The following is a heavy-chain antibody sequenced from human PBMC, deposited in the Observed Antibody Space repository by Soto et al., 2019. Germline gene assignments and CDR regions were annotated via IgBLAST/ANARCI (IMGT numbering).Heavy chain of an antibody. V-gene: IGHV3-74*01. CDR2: ISPDGSVT. CDR1: GSTVSGHW. CDR3: ARGINYAMDV. Sequence: VQLVESGGGSVQPGGSLRLSCAASGSTVSGHWMHWVRQEPGRGLVWVSLISPDGSVTTYADSVKVRFTISRDNAKNTLTLQLNSLRAEDTAVYYCARGINYAMDVWGQGTTVTVS. J-gene: IGHJ6*02.